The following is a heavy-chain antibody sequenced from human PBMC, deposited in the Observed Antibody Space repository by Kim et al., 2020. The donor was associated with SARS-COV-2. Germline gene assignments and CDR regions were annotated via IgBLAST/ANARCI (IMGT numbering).Heavy chain of an antibody. D-gene: IGHD5-18*01. CDR3: ARTHPGTAMDEYYFDY. Sequence: ASVKVSCKASGYTFTSYYMHWVRQAPGQGLEWMGIINPSGGSTSYAQKFQGRVTMTRDTSTSTVYMELSSLRSEDTAVYYCARTHPGTAMDEYYFDYWGQGTLVTVSS. CDR1: GYTFTSYY. CDR2: INPSGGST. V-gene: IGHV1-46*01. J-gene: IGHJ4*02.